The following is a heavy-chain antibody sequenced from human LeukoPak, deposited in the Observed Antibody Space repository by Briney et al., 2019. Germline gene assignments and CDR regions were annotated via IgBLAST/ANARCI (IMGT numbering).Heavy chain of an antibody. J-gene: IGHJ4*02. Sequence: GGSLRLSCAASGFTFSSYWISWVRQAPGKGLEWVANIKQDGSEKYYVDSLKGRFTISRDNAKNSLYLQMNSLRAEDTAVYYCARAPRGITMIVVVISYDYWGQGTLVTVSS. CDR3: ARAPRGITMIVVVISYDY. D-gene: IGHD3-22*01. CDR1: GFTFSSYW. CDR2: IKQDGSEK. V-gene: IGHV3-7*01.